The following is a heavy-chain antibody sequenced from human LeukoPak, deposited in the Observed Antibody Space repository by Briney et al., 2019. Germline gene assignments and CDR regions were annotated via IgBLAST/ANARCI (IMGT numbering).Heavy chain of an antibody. CDR2: IYSGGST. CDR1: GFTVSSNY. D-gene: IGHD5-18*01. J-gene: IGHJ4*02. CDR3: ARDSVDTAMGFDY. V-gene: IGHV3-66*02. Sequence: GGSLRLSCAASGFTVSSNYMSWVRQAPGKGLEWVSVIYSGGSTYYADSVKGRFTISRDNSKNTLYLQMNSLRAEDTAVYYCARDSVDTAMGFDYWGQGTLVTVSS.